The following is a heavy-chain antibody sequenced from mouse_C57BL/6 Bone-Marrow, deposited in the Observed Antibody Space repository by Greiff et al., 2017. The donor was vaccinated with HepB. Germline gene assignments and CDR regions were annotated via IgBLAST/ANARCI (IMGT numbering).Heavy chain of an antibody. Sequence: EVKVVESGGGLVQPGGSLKLSCAASGFTFSDYYMYWVRQTPEKRLEWVAYISNGGGSTYYPDTVKGRFTISRDNAKNTLYLQMSRLKSEDTAMYYCARPYSNYGFFDYWGQGTTLTVSS. D-gene: IGHD2-5*01. V-gene: IGHV5-12*01. CDR1: GFTFSDYY. J-gene: IGHJ2*01. CDR2: ISNGGGST. CDR3: ARPYSNYGFFDY.